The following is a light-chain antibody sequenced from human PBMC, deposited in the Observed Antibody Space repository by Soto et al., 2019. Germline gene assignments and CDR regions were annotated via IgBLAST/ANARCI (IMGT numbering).Light chain of an antibody. Sequence: EIVMTQSPATLSVSPGERATLSCRASQSVSSNLAWYQQKPCQAPRLLIYGASTRATGIPARFSGSGSGTDFTLTISSLEPEDFAVYYCQQRSNWPPTTFGGGTKVEIK. J-gene: IGKJ4*01. V-gene: IGKV3-15*01. CDR2: GAS. CDR1: QSVSSN. CDR3: QQRSNWPPTT.